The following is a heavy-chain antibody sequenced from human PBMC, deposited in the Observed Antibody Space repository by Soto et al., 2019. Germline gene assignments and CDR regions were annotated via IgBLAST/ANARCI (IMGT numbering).Heavy chain of an antibody. V-gene: IGHV4-4*02. D-gene: IGHD3-10*01. J-gene: IGHJ4*02. Sequence: SETLSLTCAVSGVSISSGNWWTWVRQSPQRGLEYIGEIFHDGTANYYPSFERRVAISVDTSKNQFSLKLTSVNAADTAIYFCARLVYDTRLNYMYFDFWGQGILVTVSS. CDR3: ARLVYDTRLNYMYFDF. CDR2: IFHDGTA. CDR1: GVSISSGNW.